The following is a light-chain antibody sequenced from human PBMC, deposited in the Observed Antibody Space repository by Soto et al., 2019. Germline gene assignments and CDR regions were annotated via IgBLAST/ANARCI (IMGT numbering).Light chain of an antibody. CDR3: SSYTSSSIVV. Sequence: QSVLTQPASVSGSPGQSITISCTGTSSDVGAYNYVSWYQQHPGKAPKLMIFDVSNRPSGVSNRFSGSKSGSTASLTISGLQAEDEADYYCSSYTSSSIVVFGGGTKLTVL. CDR1: SSDVGAYNY. J-gene: IGLJ2*01. V-gene: IGLV2-14*03. CDR2: DVS.